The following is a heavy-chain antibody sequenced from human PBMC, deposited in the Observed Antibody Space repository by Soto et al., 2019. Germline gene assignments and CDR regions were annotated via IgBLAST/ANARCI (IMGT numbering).Heavy chain of an antibody. CDR1: GFTFSSYG. D-gene: IGHD3-16*01. V-gene: IGHV3-33*01. J-gene: IGHJ3*02. CDR3: ARDLSPDWGAFDI. Sequence: QVQLVESGGGVVQPGRSLRLSCAASGFTFSSYGMHWVRQAPGKGLEWVAVIWYDGSNKYYADSVKGRFTISRDNSKNTLYLQMNSLRAEDTAVYYCARDLSPDWGAFDIWGQETMVTVSS. CDR2: IWYDGSNK.